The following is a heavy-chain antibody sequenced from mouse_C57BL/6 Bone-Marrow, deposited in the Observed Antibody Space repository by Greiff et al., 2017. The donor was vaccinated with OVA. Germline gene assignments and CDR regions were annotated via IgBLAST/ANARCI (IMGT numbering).Heavy chain of an antibody. CDR2: ISSGGSYT. V-gene: IGHV5-6*02. J-gene: IGHJ3*01. Sequence: EVKLVESGGDLVKPGGSLKLSCAASGFTFSSYGMSWVRQTPDKRLEWVATISSGGSYTYYPDSVKGRFTISRDNAKNTLHLQMSSLKSEDTAMYYCARRGDYDGFAYWGQGTLVTVSA. D-gene: IGHD2-4*01. CDR3: ARRGDYDGFAY. CDR1: GFTFSSYG.